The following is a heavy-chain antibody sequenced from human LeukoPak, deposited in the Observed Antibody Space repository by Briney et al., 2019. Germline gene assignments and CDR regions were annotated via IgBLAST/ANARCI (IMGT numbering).Heavy chain of an antibody. J-gene: IGHJ4*02. V-gene: IGHV3-53*01. CDR1: GFTVSSNY. Sequence: GGSLRLSCAASGFTVSSNYMSWVRQAPGKGLEWVSVIYSGGSTYYADSVKGRFTISRDNSKNALYLQMNSLRAEDTAVYYCARGGKWPYFDYWGQGTLVTVSS. CDR3: ARGGKWPYFDY. CDR2: IYSGGST. D-gene: IGHD3-16*01.